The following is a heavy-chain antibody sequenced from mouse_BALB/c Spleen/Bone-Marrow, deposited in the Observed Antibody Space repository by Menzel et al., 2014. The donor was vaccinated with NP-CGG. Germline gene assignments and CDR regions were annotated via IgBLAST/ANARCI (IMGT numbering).Heavy chain of an antibody. CDR1: GFTFSDYY. CDR3: ARDGDYSYAWFAY. Sequence: EVKLMESGGGLVKPGGSLKLSCAASGFTFSDYYMYWVCQTPEKRLEWVAIISDGGSYTFYPDSVKGRFTISRDNAKNSLYLQMSSLKSEDTAMYYCARDGDYSYAWFAYWGQGTLVTVSA. CDR2: ISDGGSYT. J-gene: IGHJ3*01. D-gene: IGHD2-12*01. V-gene: IGHV5-4*02.